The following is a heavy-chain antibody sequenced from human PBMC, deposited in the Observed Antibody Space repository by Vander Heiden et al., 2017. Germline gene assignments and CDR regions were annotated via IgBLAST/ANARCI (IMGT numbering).Heavy chain of an antibody. J-gene: IGHJ4*02. CDR1: RFTFSTYS. V-gene: IGHV3-48*02. CDR2: ISSSSGSI. Sequence: EVQLVESGGGLVQPGCSLRLSCAASRFTFSTYSMNWVRQAPGKGLEWVSYISSSSGSIYYADSVKGRFTISRDNAKNSLYLQMNSLRDEDTAVYYCAKDRRDGYNPFDYWGQGTLVTVSS. CDR3: AKDRRDGYNPFDY. D-gene: IGHD5-12*01.